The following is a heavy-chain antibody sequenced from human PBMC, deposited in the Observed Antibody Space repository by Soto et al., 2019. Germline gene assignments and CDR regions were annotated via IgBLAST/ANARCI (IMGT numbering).Heavy chain of an antibody. CDR1: GFTFSSYA. CDR2: ISGSGGST. V-gene: IGHV3-23*01. J-gene: IGHJ3*02. CDR3: AKVGPRSSYTQNDAFDI. D-gene: IGHD6-13*01. Sequence: GGSLRLSCAASGFTFSSYAMSWVRQAPGKGLEWVSAISGSGGSTYYADSVKGRFTISRDNSKNTLYLQMNSLRAEDTAVYYCAKVGPRSSYTQNDAFDIWGQGTMVTVSS.